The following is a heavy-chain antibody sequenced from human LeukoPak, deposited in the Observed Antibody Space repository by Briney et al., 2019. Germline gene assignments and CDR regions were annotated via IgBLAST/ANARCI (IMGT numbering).Heavy chain of an antibody. CDR1: GYSFTNYW. J-gene: IGHJ4*02. D-gene: IGHD6-19*01. Sequence: PGESLKISCQGSGYSFTNYWIGWVRQMHGKGLEWLGLIFPADSNTSYSPSFQGQVTISADKSISTAYLQWSSLTASGTAIYYWASSYSSGWFFDYWGQGTLVTVSS. CDR3: ASSYSSGWFFDY. V-gene: IGHV5-51*01. CDR2: IFPADSNT.